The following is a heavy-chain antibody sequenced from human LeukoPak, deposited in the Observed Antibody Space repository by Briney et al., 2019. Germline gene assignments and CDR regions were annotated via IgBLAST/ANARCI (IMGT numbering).Heavy chain of an antibody. D-gene: IGHD3-3*01. CDR3: AKFLSRTIFGVVISYFDY. V-gene: IGHV3-23*01. J-gene: IGHJ4*02. Sequence: GGSLRLSCAASGFTFSSYAMSWVRQAPGKGLEWVSAISGGGGSTYYADSVKGRFTISRDNSKNTLYLQMNSLRAEGTAVYYCAKFLSRTIFGVVISYFDYWGQGTLVTVSS. CDR2: ISGGGGST. CDR1: GFTFSSYA.